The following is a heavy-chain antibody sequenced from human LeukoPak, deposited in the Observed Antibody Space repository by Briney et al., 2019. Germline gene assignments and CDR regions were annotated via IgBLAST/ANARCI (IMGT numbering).Heavy chain of an antibody. CDR1: GGSFSGYY. D-gene: IGHD3-10*01. Sequence: TTSETLSLTCAVYGGSFSGYYWSWIRQPPGKRLEWIGEINHSGSTNYNPSLKSRVTISVDTSKNQFSLKLSSVTAADTAVYYCARRGYYGSGSYFFDYWGQGTLVTVSS. CDR3: ARRGYYGSGSYFFDY. V-gene: IGHV4-34*01. J-gene: IGHJ4*02. CDR2: INHSGST.